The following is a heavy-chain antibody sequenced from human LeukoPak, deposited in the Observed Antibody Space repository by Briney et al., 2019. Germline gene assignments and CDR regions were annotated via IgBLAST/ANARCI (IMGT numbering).Heavy chain of an antibody. D-gene: IGHD3-10*01. Sequence: SETLSLTCTVSGGSISSYYWSWIRQPPGKGLEWIGYIYYSGSTNYNPSLKSRVTISVDTSKNQFSLKLSSVTAAGTAVHYCARDRAYYGSGTFDYWGQGTLVTVSS. CDR2: IYYSGST. CDR1: GGSISSYY. CDR3: ARDRAYYGSGTFDY. V-gene: IGHV4-59*01. J-gene: IGHJ4*02.